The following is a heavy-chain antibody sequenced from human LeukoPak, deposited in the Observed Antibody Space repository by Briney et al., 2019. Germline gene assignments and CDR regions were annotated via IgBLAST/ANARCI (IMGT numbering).Heavy chain of an antibody. Sequence: GQSLRLSCVASRLTFTTYGMRWVRQAPREGRDWDSSISGIGGSTYYADSVKGRFTMSRHNSKNTLYLQMNRLRAEDTAFYYCAKTESSSYFYTYFNYWGQGTLVTVSS. V-gene: IGHV3-23*01. CDR2: ISGIGGST. CDR3: AKTESSSYFYTYFNY. J-gene: IGHJ4*02. D-gene: IGHD3-22*01. CDR1: RLTFTTYG.